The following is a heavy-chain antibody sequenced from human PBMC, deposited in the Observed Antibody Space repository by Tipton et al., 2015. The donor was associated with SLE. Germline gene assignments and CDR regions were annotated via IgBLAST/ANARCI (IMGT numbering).Heavy chain of an antibody. D-gene: IGHD2-2*01. CDR1: GGSLSGYY. CDR3: ARRGPAAISFTEDY. Sequence: TLSLTCAVYGGSLSGYYWSWIRQPPGKGLEWIGEINHSGSTNYNPSLKSRVTISVDTSKNQFSLKLSSVTAADTAVYYCARRGPAAISFTEDYWGQGTLVTVSS. CDR2: INHSGST. V-gene: IGHV4-34*01. J-gene: IGHJ4*02.